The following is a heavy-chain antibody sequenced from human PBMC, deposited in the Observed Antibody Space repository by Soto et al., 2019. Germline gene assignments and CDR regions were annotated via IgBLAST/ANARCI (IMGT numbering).Heavy chain of an antibody. CDR1: GESFSGYY. CDR2: INHSGST. V-gene: IGHV4-34*01. CDR3: ARSMTTATTPLAY. Sequence: PSETLSLTCAVYGESFSGYYWSWIRQPPGKGLEWIGEINHSGSTNYNPSLTSRVTISVDTSKNQFSLKLRSVTAADTAVYYCARSMTTATTPLAYWGRGTLVTVSS. D-gene: IGHD4-17*01. J-gene: IGHJ4*02.